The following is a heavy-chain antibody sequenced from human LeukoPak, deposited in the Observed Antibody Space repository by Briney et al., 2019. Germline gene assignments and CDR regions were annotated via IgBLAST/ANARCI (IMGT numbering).Heavy chain of an antibody. CDR1: GLTFSSYS. Sequence: PGGSLRLSCAASGLTFSSYSMNWVRQAPGKGLEWVSSISSSSSYIYYADSVKGRFTISRDNAKNSLYLQMNSLRAEDTAVYYCARGAPGYCSSTSCPDYWGQGTLVTVSS. D-gene: IGHD2-2*01. CDR2: ISSSSSYI. CDR3: ARGAPGYCSSTSCPDY. V-gene: IGHV3-21*01. J-gene: IGHJ4*02.